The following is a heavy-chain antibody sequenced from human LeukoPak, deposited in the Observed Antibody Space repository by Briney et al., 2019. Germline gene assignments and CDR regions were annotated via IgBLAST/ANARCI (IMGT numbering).Heavy chain of an antibody. J-gene: IGHJ4*02. Sequence: SETLSLTCAVSGGSISSSNWWSWVRQPPGKGLEWIGSIYYSGSTYYNPSLKSRVTISVDTSKNQFSLKLSSVTAADTAVYYCASCSSSSALFDYWGQGTLVTVSS. V-gene: IGHV4-39*01. CDR2: IYYSGST. D-gene: IGHD6-13*01. CDR3: ASCSSSSALFDY. CDR1: GGSISSSNW.